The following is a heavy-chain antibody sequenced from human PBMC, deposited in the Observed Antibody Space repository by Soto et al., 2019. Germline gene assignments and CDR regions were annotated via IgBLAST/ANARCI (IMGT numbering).Heavy chain of an antibody. V-gene: IGHV1-46*01. D-gene: IGHD2-2*01. CDR1: GYTFTSYY. CDR3: ARVRGRGLYYFDY. J-gene: IGHJ4*02. CDR2: INPSGGST. Sequence: GASVKVSCKASGYTFTSYYMHWVRQAPGQGLEWMGIINPSGGSTSYAQKFQGRVTMTRETSTSTVYMELSSLRSEDTAAYYCARVRGRGLYYFDYWGRGPLGTVSS.